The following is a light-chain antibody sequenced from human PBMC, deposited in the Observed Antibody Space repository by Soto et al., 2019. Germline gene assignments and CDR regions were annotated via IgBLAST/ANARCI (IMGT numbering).Light chain of an antibody. Sequence: QSALTQPASVSGSPGQSITISCTGTSSDVGGYNYVSWYQHHPGKAPKLMIYEVSNRPSGVSDRFSGSRSASTASLSISGLQAEDEADYYCSSFTSSSTWVFGGGTKLTVL. CDR1: SSDVGGYNY. CDR3: SSFTSSSTWV. CDR2: EVS. V-gene: IGLV2-14*01. J-gene: IGLJ3*02.